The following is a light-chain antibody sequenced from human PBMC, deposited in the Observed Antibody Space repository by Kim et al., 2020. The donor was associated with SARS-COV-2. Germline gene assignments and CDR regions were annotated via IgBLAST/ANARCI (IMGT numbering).Light chain of an antibody. CDR1: SLRSYY. V-gene: IGLV3-19*01. J-gene: IGLJ2*01. CDR2: GKN. CDR3: NSRDSSGNLVV. Sequence: SSELTQDPAVSVALGQTVRITCQGDSLRSYYASWYQQKPGQAPVLVIYGKNNRPSGIPDRFSGSSSGNTASLTITGAQAEDEAVYYCNSRDSSGNLVVFGGGTQLTVL.